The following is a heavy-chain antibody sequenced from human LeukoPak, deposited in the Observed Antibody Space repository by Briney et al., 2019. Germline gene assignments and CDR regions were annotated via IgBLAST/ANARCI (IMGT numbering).Heavy chain of an antibody. D-gene: IGHD6-13*01. CDR1: GFTVSSNY. CDR2: IYSGGST. J-gene: IGHJ4*02. CDR3: ARDRPGIAAAGY. Sequence: GGSLRLSCAASGFTVSSNYMSWVRQAPGKGLEWVSVIYSGGSTYYADSVKGRFTISRDNSKNTLYLQMNSLRAEDTAVYYCARDRPGIAAAGYWGQGTLVTVSS. V-gene: IGHV3-53*01.